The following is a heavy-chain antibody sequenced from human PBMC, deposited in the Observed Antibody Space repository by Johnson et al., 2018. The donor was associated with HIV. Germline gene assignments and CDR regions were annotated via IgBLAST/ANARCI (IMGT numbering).Heavy chain of an antibody. CDR2: IKSKTDGGTT. CDR1: GFTFSNAW. V-gene: IGHV3-15*01. J-gene: IGHJ3*02. Sequence: VQLVESGGGLVKPGGSLRLSCAASGFTFSNAWMSWVRQAPGKGLEWVGRIKSKTDGGTTDYAAPVKGRFTISRDDSKNTLYLQMNSLKTEGTAVYYCTTAASSSWYGEDAFDIWGQGTMVTVSS. CDR3: TTAASSSWYGEDAFDI. D-gene: IGHD6-13*01.